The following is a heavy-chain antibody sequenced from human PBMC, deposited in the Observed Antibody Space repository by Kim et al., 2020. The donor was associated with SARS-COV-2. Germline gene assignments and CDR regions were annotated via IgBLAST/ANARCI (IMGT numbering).Heavy chain of an antibody. D-gene: IGHD3-22*01. J-gene: IGHJ1*01. CDR2: IEQDGSEK. V-gene: IGHV3-7*01. Sequence: GGSLRLSCAASGFTFSSYWMSWVRQAPGKGLEWVANIEQDGSEKYYVDSVKGRFTISRDNAKNSLYLQMNSLRAEDTAVXYCARIYWYYDRSGYYYGEYFQXWGQGTLVTVXS. CDR3: ARIYWYYDRSGYYYGEYFQX. CDR1: GFTFSSYW.